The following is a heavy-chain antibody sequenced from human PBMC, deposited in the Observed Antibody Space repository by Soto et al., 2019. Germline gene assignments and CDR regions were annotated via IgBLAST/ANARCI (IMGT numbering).Heavy chain of an antibody. Sequence: GASVKVSCKVSGYTLTELSMHWVRQAPGKGLEWMGGFDPEDGETIYAQKFQGRVTMTEDTSTDTAYMELSSLRSEDTAVYYCATDTRTEDTAMVTNFGYWGQGTLVTVSS. CDR3: ATDTRTEDTAMVTNFGY. CDR1: GYTLTELS. J-gene: IGHJ4*02. D-gene: IGHD5-18*01. V-gene: IGHV1-24*01. CDR2: FDPEDGET.